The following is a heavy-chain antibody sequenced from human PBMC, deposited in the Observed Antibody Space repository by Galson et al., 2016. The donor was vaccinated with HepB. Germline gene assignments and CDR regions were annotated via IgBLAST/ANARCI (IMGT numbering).Heavy chain of an antibody. D-gene: IGHD3-16*01. V-gene: IGHV3-21*01. CDR3: GRGDAFDI. Sequence: SLRLSCAASGFPFSSYAMTWVRQAPGKGLEWVSSIDGSNDHIHYEDSVKGRFTMSRDDAKNLLYLQMNSLRAEDTAVYYCGRGDAFDIWGQGTVVTVSA. CDR1: GFPFSSYA. J-gene: IGHJ3*02. CDR2: IDGSNDHI.